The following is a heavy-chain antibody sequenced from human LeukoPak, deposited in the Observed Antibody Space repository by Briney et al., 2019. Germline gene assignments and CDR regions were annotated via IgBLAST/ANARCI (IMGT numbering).Heavy chain of an antibody. CDR1: GFNGSYNH. CDR3: ARGPAGYN. V-gene: IGHV3-53*01. D-gene: IGHD1-1*01. J-gene: IGHJ4*02. Sequence: GSLRISCAASGFNGSYNHMSLGRQAPGKGLEWVSVIYSGGSTDYADSVKGRFTISRDSLKNTLYLQMNSLRAEDTAVYYCARGPAGYNWGQGTLVTFSS. CDR2: IYSGGST.